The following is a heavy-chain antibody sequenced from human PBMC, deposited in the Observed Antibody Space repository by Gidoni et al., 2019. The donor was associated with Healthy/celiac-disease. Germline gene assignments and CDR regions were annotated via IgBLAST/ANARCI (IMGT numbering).Heavy chain of an antibody. V-gene: IGHV4-59*01. CDR3: ARTSYSGYDPYFDY. D-gene: IGHD5-12*01. Sequence: QVQLQESGPGLVKPSETLSLTCTVSVGSISSYYWSWIRQPPGKGLEWIGYIYYSGSTNYNPSLKSRVTISVDTSKNQFSLKLSSVTAADTAVYYCARTSYSGYDPYFDYWGQGTLVTVSS. CDR2: IYYSGST. J-gene: IGHJ4*02. CDR1: VGSISSYY.